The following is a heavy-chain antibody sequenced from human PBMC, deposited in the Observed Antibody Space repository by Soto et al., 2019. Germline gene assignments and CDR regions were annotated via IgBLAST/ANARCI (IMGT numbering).Heavy chain of an antibody. CDR2: ISPMLGAA. CDR3: AREVQVHTPAFVY. D-gene: IGHD3-10*01. Sequence: QVQLVQSGAEMKKPGSSVKVSCQSSGGTFNTYAMNWVRQAPGQGPEWMGAISPMLGAANYAPKFQGRVTITADESTGTSYMQLSSLTSEDTALYFCAREVQVHTPAFVYWGQGTLVTVSS. V-gene: IGHV1-69*19. CDR1: GGTFNTYA. J-gene: IGHJ4*02.